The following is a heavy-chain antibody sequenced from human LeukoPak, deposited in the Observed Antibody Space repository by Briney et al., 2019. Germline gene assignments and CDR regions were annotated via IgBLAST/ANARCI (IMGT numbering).Heavy chain of an antibody. CDR1: GYTFSGYY. CDR3: ARDSYSSSSETAFDI. Sequence: GASVKVSCKTSGYTFSGYYMHWVRQAPGQGLEWMGWINPNSGGTNYAQKFQGRVTMTRDTSISTAYMELSRLRSDDTAVYYCARDSYSSSSETAFDIWGQGTMVTVSS. V-gene: IGHV1-2*02. J-gene: IGHJ3*02. CDR2: INPNSGGT. D-gene: IGHD6-13*01.